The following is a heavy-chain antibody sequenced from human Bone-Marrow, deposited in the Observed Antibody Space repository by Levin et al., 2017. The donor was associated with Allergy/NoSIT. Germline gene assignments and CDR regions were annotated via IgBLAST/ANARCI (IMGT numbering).Heavy chain of an antibody. Sequence: GGSLRLSCTASGFTFGDYAMSWVRQAPGKGLEWVGFIRSKAYGGTTEYAASVKGRFTISRDDSKSIAYLQMNSLKTEDTAVYYCTRTTNYYDSSGHEETWGQGTLVTVSS. CDR2: IRSKAYGGTT. CDR3: TRTTNYYDSSGHEET. V-gene: IGHV3-49*04. D-gene: IGHD3-22*01. J-gene: IGHJ4*02. CDR1: GFTFGDYA.